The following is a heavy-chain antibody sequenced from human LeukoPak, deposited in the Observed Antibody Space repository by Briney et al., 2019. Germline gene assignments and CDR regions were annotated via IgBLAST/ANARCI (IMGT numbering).Heavy chain of an antibody. D-gene: IGHD3-3*01. CDR3: ARGGISIFGVVIYMDV. CDR2: ITSNGSTI. Sequence: GGSPRLSCAASGYSFSSYEMNWVRQAPGKGLEWVSYITSNGSTIYYADTVKGRFTISRDNAKNSPYLQMNSLRVEDTALYYCARGGISIFGVVIYMDVWGKGTTVTVSS. J-gene: IGHJ6*03. V-gene: IGHV3-48*03. CDR1: GYSFSSYE.